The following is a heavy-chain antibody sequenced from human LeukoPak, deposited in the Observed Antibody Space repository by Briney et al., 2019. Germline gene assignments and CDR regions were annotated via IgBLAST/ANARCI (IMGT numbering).Heavy chain of an antibody. Sequence: GSGPTLVKPPQTLTLTCTFSGFSLSTSGMCVSWIRQPPGKALEWLARIDWDDDKYYSTSLKTRLTISKDTSKNQVVLTMTNMDPVDTATYYCARYYDSSGYFDYWGQGTLVTVSS. J-gene: IGHJ4*02. D-gene: IGHD3-22*01. CDR2: IDWDDDK. V-gene: IGHV2-70*11. CDR3: ARYYDSSGYFDY. CDR1: GFSLSTSGMC.